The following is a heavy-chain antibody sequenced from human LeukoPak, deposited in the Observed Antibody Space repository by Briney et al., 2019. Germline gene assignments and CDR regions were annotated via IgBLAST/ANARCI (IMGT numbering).Heavy chain of an antibody. CDR1: GFSFSNYG. J-gene: IGHJ4*02. V-gene: IGHV3-23*01. CDR3: AKDSRDGYIYGRGHYFDY. CDR2: IIASGDST. D-gene: IGHD5-24*01. Sequence: GGTLRLSCAASGFSFSNYGMAWVRPVPGKGLEWVTAIIASGDSTYYTDSVRGRFSISRDNSKNTLYLQMSSLRAEDTAVYYCAKDSRDGYIYGRGHYFDYWGQGTLVTVSS.